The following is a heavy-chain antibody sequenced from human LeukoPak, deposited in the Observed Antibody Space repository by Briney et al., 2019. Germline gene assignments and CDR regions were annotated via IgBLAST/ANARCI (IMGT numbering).Heavy chain of an antibody. CDR2: IYTSGST. D-gene: IGHD3-10*01. CDR1: GGSISSYY. CDR3: ARDGWFGESDLFDY. J-gene: IGHJ4*02. V-gene: IGHV4-4*07. Sequence: SETLSLTCTVSGGSISSYYWSWIRQPAGKGLEWIGRIYTSGSTNYNPSRKSRVTMSVDTSKNQFSLKLSSVTAADTAVYYCARDGWFGESDLFDYWGQGTLVTVSS.